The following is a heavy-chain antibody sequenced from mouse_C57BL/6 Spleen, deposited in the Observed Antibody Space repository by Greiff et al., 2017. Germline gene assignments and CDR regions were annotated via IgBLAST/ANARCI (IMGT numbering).Heavy chain of an antibody. D-gene: IGHD1-1*01. J-gene: IGHJ3*01. CDR1: GYTFTSYW. CDR3: ARETGCGYACWY. Sequence: VKLMESGAELAKPGASVKLSCKASGYTFTSYWMHWVNQRPGQGLEWIGYINPSSGYTKYNQKFKDKATLTADKSSITTYMQMSSQTYADSAVDYCARETGCGYACWYWGQGTLVTVSA. V-gene: IGHV1-7*01. CDR2: INPSSGYT.